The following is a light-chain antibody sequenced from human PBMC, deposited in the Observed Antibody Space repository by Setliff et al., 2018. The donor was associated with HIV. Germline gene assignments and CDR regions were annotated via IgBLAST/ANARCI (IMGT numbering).Light chain of an antibody. CDR3: CSYAGTPYV. Sequence: QSALTQPPSASGSPGQSVTISCTGTSSDVGGYDYVSWYQHHPGKAPKLMIYEVSKRPSGVPDRFYGSKSGNTASLTISGLQAEDEADYYCCSYAGTPYVFGTGTKVTVL. J-gene: IGLJ1*01. CDR1: SSDVGGYDY. V-gene: IGLV2-8*01. CDR2: EVS.